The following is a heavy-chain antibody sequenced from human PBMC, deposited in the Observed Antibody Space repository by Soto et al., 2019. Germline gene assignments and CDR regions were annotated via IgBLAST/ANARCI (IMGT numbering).Heavy chain of an antibody. J-gene: IGHJ4*02. CDR2: HIPMFGST. CDR1: GGTFSGAG. Sequence: ASVKLSCKASGGTFSGAGGSWVRQAPGQGLEWMGNHIPMFGSTNYAEKFQGRLTISADAPATTAYMDLSSLRSDDTAVYYCARGDGFNYYFDYWGQGALVTVSS. CDR3: ARGDGFNYYFDY. V-gene: IGHV1-69*13. D-gene: IGHD1-1*01.